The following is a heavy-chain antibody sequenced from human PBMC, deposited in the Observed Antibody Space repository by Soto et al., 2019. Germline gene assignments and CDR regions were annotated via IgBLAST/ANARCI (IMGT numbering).Heavy chain of an antibody. CDR1: GGSISSYY. CDR3: ARDRYYGSGSSADDYYYYGMDV. J-gene: IGHJ6*02. D-gene: IGHD3-10*01. Sequence: PSDTLSLTCTVSGGSISSYYWSWIRQPAGKGLEWIGRIYTSGSTNYNPSLKSRVTMSVDTSKNQFSLKLSSVTAADTAVYYCARDRYYGSGSSADDYYYYGMDVWGQGTTVTAP. V-gene: IGHV4-4*07. CDR2: IYTSGST.